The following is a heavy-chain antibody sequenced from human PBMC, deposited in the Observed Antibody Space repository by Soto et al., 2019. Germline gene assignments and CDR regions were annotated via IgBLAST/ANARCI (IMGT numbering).Heavy chain of an antibody. D-gene: IGHD2-2*01. Sequence: GGSLRLSCAASGFTFSSYAMGWVRQAPGKGLEWVSAISGSGGSTYYADSVKGRFTISRDNSKNTLYLQMNSLRAEDTAVYYCAKPVGYCSSTSCYGLLDAFDIWGQGTMVTVSS. CDR2: ISGSGGST. J-gene: IGHJ3*02. CDR3: AKPVGYCSSTSCYGLLDAFDI. V-gene: IGHV3-23*01. CDR1: GFTFSSYA.